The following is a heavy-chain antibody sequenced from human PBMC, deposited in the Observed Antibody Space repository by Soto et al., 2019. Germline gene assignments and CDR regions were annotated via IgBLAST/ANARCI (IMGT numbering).Heavy chain of an antibody. CDR2: IIPICGTA. CDR3: ASLNDFWSGSYGMDV. V-gene: IGHV1-69*06. D-gene: IGHD3-3*01. CDR1: GGTFSSYA. J-gene: IGHJ6*02. Sequence: SVKVSCKASGGTFSSYAISWVRPAPGQGLEWVGGIIPICGTANYPQKFQGRVTITADKSTSTAYKELSSLRAEETVVYYCASLNDFWSGSYGMDVWGQGTTVTVSS.